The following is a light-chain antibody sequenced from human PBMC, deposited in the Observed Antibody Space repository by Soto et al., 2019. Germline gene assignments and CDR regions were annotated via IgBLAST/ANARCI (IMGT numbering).Light chain of an antibody. V-gene: IGLV1-44*01. CDR3: ATWDDTLNVWV. J-gene: IGLJ3*02. CDR2: NNN. Sequence: QSVLTQPPSASGTPGQRLTISCSGSNSNIGSNTVNWCQQLPGTAPELLIYNNNERPSGVPDRFSGSKSGTSASLAISGVQSEDEADYYCATWDDTLNVWVFGGGTKVTVL. CDR1: NSNIGSNT.